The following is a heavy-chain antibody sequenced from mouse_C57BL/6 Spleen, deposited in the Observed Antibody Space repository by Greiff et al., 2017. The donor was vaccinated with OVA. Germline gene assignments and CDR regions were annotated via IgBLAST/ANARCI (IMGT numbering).Heavy chain of an antibody. V-gene: IGHV7-3*01. CDR2: IRNKAIGYTT. J-gene: IGHJ3*01. CDR3: AASDGFAY. Sequence: EVQLVESGGGLVQPGGSLSLSCAASGFTFTDYYMSWVRQPPGKALEWLGFIRNKAIGYTTEYSASVKGRFTISRDNSQSILYLQMNALRAEDSATYYCAASDGFAYWGQGTLVTVSA. CDR1: GFTFTDYY.